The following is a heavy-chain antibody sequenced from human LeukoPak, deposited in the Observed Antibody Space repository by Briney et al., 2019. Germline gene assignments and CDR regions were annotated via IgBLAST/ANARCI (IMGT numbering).Heavy chain of an antibody. CDR2: IIPILGIA. J-gene: IGHJ4*02. CDR3: ARGPDYGDYEYYFDY. D-gene: IGHD4-17*01. V-gene: IGHV1-69*04. Sequence: SVKVSCKASGGTFSSYAISWVRQAPGQVLEWMGRIIPILGIANYAQKFQGRVTITADKSTSTAYMELSSLRSEDTAVYYCARGPDYGDYEYYFDYWGQGTLVTVSS. CDR1: GGTFSSYA.